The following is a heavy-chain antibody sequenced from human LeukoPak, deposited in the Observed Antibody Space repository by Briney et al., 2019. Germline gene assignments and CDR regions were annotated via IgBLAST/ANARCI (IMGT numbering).Heavy chain of an antibody. V-gene: IGHV4-30-2*01. Sequence: PSETLSLTCAVSGGSIDSNGYSWSWIQKPPGKGLEWVGCINHFGNSYYNPSLQSRISVSIDGSKNQFSLQLSSVTAADTAVYYCARALNPLPGTYYFDYWGQGTLVTVSS. J-gene: IGHJ4*02. CDR1: GGSIDSNGYS. D-gene: IGHD2-15*01. CDR3: ARALNPLPGTYYFDY. CDR2: INHFGNS.